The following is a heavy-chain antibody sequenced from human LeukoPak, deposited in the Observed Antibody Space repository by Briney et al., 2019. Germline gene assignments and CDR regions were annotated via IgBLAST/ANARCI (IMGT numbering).Heavy chain of an antibody. CDR1: GYSISSGYY. J-gene: IGHJ6*03. CDR3: ARQGGSNSPYYYYYMDV. V-gene: IGHV4-38-2*01. CDR2: IHHSGNT. Sequence: SETLPLTCAVSGYSISSGYYWGWFRQPPGKGLEWIGCIHHSGNTYYNPSLKSRVTISVDTSKNQFSLKLTSVTAADTAVYYCARQGGSNSPYYYYYMDVWGKGTTVTVSS. D-gene: IGHD6-13*01.